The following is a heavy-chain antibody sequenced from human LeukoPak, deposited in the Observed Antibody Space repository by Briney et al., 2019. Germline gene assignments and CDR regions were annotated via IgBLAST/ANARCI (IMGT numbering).Heavy chain of an antibody. J-gene: IGHJ6*03. CDR2: IYYSGST. CDR1: GGSISSYY. Sequence: SETLSLTCTVSGGSISSYYWSWIRQPPGKGLEWIGYIYYSGSTNYNPSLKSRVTISVDTSKNQFSLKLSSVTAADTAVYYCARYYYDFWSGYYRHLYYYYYYMDVWGKGTTLTVSS. V-gene: IGHV4-59*01. D-gene: IGHD3-3*01. CDR3: ARYYYDFWSGYYRHLYYYYYYMDV.